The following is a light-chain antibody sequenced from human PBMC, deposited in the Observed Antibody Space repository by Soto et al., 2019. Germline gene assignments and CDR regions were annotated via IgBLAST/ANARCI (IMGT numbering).Light chain of an antibody. Sequence: EIVLTQSPGTLSLTPGERATLSCRASQSVSNFIAWYQQKPGQAPRLLIYDASNRATGIPARFSGSGSGTDFTLTISSLEPEDFAVYYCQQRSDWITFGQGTRLEIK. J-gene: IGKJ5*01. CDR3: QQRSDWIT. CDR2: DAS. V-gene: IGKV3-11*01. CDR1: QSVSNF.